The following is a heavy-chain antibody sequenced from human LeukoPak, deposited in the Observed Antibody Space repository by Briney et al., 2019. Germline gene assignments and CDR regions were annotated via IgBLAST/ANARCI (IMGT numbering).Heavy chain of an antibody. D-gene: IGHD3-22*01. CDR2: ISSSSSTI. V-gene: IGHV3-48*02. Sequence: GGSLRLSCAASGFTFSSYSMNWVRQAPGKGLEWVSYISSSSSTIYYADSVKGRFTISRDNAKNSLYLQMNNLRDEDTAVYYCARVAPISLDYYDSSGYHLVDYWGQGTLVTVSS. CDR1: GFTFSSYS. CDR3: ARVAPISLDYYDSSGYHLVDY. J-gene: IGHJ4*02.